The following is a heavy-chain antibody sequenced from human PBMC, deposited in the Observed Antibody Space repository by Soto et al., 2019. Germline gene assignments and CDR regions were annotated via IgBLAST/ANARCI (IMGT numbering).Heavy chain of an antibody. D-gene: IGHD3-3*01. Sequence: VRLMQSGSEVRKPGASVKVSCQSSGYNFNRFGITWVRQAPGQGLEWLGWISTYNGEARYGQKVEGRVTMTTDKSTSTAYMALRSRRSDDTAVYYCGREVEITILGTSRVPHNGGKGMDAWGKGTMVTVSS. CDR2: ISTYNGEA. J-gene: IGHJ6*04. CDR1: GYNFNRFG. CDR3: GREVEITILGTSRVPHNGGKGMDA. V-gene: IGHV1-18*01.